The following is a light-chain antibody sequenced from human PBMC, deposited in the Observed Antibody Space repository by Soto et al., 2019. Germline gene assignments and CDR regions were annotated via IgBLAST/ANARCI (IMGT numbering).Light chain of an antibody. CDR2: EVS. J-gene: IGLJ2*01. CDR1: SSDVGGYNY. V-gene: IGLV2-8*01. Sequence: QSALTQPPSASGSPGQSVTISCTGTSSDVGGYNYVSWYQQHPGKAPKLIIYEVSQPPSGVPGRFSGSRSGNTASLTVSGLQAEDEADYYCSSYAGSNNLGVFGGGTKLTVL. CDR3: SSYAGSNNLGV.